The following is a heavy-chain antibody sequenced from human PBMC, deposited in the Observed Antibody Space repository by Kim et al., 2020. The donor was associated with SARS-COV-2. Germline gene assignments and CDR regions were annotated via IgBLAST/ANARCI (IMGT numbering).Heavy chain of an antibody. V-gene: IGHV3-21*01. CDR3: ARDPGRSRVSDY. J-gene: IGHJ4*02. Sequence: YYADSVEGRFTISRDNAKTSLYLQMNSRRAEDTAVYYCARDPGRSRVSDYWGQGTLVTVSS. D-gene: IGHD4-17*01.